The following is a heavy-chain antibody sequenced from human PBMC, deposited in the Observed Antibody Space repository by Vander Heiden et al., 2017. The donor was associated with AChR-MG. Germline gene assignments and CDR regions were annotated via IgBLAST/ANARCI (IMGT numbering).Heavy chain of an antibody. CDR3: ARDFYDYGYYVPREGY. J-gene: IGHJ4*02. D-gene: IGHD4-17*01. Sequence: EVQLVDSGGGLVKPGGSLTLPRPASGLVFSPFQMSWLRQAPGKGLEWVSSISDNINYRHYADSVKGRFTTSRDNAKNSLLLQMNGQRAEDTAVYYCARDFYDYGYYVPREGYWGQGTVVTVSS. V-gene: IGHV3-21*01. CDR2: ISDNINYR. CDR1: GLVFSPFQ.